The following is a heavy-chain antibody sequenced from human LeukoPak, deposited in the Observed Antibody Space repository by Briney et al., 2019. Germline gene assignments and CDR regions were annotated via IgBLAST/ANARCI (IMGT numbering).Heavy chain of an antibody. CDR3: ARLPWNYYDSSGYVG. CDR1: GFTFSSYS. D-gene: IGHD3-22*01. J-gene: IGHJ4*02. CDR2: ISSSSYI. Sequence: GGSLRLSCAASGFTFSSYSMNWVRQAPGKGLEWVSSISSSSYIYYADSVKGRFTISRDNAKNSLYLQMNSLRAEDTAVYYCARLPWNYYDSSGYVGWGQGTLVTVSS. V-gene: IGHV3-21*01.